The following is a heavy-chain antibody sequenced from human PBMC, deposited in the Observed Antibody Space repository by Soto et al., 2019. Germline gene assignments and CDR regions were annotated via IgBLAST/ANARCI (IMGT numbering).Heavy chain of an antibody. Sequence: EVQLVESGGTLVQPGGSLRLSCAASGFIFSTFWMHWVRQAPGKGLGWVSRINSDGSKTTYADSVKGRFTISRDNAKKTVYLQMNSLRGEDTAVYYCATVATNSYNWLDPWGQGTLVTVSS. V-gene: IGHV3-74*01. CDR3: ATVATNSYNWLDP. CDR1: GFIFSTFW. D-gene: IGHD5-12*01. J-gene: IGHJ5*02. CDR2: INSDGSKT.